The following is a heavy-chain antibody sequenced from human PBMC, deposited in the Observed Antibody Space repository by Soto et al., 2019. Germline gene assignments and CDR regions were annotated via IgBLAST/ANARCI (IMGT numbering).Heavy chain of an antibody. Sequence: VQLVESGGGLVQPGRSLRLSCAASGFTFDDYAMHWVRQVPGKGLEWVSGINWNSGSIGYGYSVKGRFAISRDNAKNSLHLQMNSLSAEDTAFYYCVKDESINWYSGHFRHWGQGTLVTVSS. CDR2: INWNSGSI. V-gene: IGHV3-9*01. J-gene: IGHJ1*01. D-gene: IGHD6-13*01. CDR3: VKDESINWYSGHFRH. CDR1: GFTFDDYA.